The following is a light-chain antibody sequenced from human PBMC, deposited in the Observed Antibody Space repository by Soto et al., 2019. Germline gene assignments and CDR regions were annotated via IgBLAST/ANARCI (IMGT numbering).Light chain of an antibody. CDR1: QSVSSSY. CDR2: GAS. Sequence: EIVLTQSPGTLSLSPGERATLSCRASQSVSSSYLAWYQQKPGQAPRLLIYGASSRATGLPDRFSGSGSGTDFTLTISRLEPEALAVYYCQQYGSSHLTFGGGTKVEIK. J-gene: IGKJ4*01. CDR3: QQYGSSHLT. V-gene: IGKV3-20*01.